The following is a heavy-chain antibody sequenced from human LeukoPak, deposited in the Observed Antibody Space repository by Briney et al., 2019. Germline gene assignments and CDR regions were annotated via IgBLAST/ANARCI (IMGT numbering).Heavy chain of an antibody. Sequence: SQTLSLTCTVSGGSISSGSYYWSWIRQPAGKGLEWIGRIYTSGSTNYNPSLKSRVTISVDTSKNQFSLKLNSVTAADTAVFYCASGYSYDLFDYWGQGTLVTVSS. CDR1: GGSISSGSYY. V-gene: IGHV4-61*02. D-gene: IGHD5-18*01. CDR2: IYTSGST. CDR3: ASGYSYDLFDY. J-gene: IGHJ4*02.